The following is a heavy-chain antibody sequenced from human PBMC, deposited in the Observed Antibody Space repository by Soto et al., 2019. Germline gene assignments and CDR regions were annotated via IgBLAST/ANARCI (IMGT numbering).Heavy chain of an antibody. D-gene: IGHD2-15*01. CDR2: ISYDGSNK. CDR3: AKYQTPFSPGSPVAY. CDR1: GFTFSSYG. Sequence: GGSLRLSCAASGFTFSSYGMHWVRQAPGKGLEWVAVISYDGSNKYYADSVKGRFTISRDNSKNTLYLQMNSLRAEDTAVYYCAKYQTPFSPGSPVAYWGQGTLVSVSS. V-gene: IGHV3-30*18. J-gene: IGHJ4*02.